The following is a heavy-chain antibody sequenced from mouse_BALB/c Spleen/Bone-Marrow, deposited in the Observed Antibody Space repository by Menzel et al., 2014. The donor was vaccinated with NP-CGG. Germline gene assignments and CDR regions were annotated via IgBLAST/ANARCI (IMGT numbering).Heavy chain of an antibody. Sequence: VQLQQPGAELVKPGAPVKLSCTASGFNIKDTYMHWVKQRPEQGLEWIGRIDPANGNTKYDPKFQGKATITADTSSNTAYLQLSSLTSEDTAVYYCAREVDYAMDYCGQGTSVTVSS. CDR3: AREVDYAMDY. J-gene: IGHJ4*01. V-gene: IGHV14-3*02. D-gene: IGHD1-1*01. CDR2: IDPANGNT. CDR1: GFNIKDTY.